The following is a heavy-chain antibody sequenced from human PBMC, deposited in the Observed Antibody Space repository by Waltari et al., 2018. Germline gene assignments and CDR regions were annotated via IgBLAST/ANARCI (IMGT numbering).Heavy chain of an antibody. CDR2: MNPNSGNT. Sequence: QVQLVQSGAEVKKPGASVKVSCKASGYTFTRYDINWVRQATGQGLEWMGWMNPNSGNTGYAQKFQGRVTISADKSISTAYLQWSSLKASDTAMYDCARREDGYNGWDYWGQGTLVTVSS. V-gene: IGHV1-8*01. D-gene: IGHD5-12*01. CDR1: GYTFTRYD. J-gene: IGHJ4*02. CDR3: ARREDGYNGWDY.